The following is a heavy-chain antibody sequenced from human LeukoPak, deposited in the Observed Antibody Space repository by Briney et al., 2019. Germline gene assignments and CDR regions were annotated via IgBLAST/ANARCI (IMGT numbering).Heavy chain of an antibody. J-gene: IGHJ3*02. D-gene: IGHD2-2*02. CDR1: GYTFTSYY. CDR2: INPSGGST. CDR3: ARSYCSSTSCYTADDAFDI. Sequence: ASVKVSCKASGYTFTSYYMHWVRQAPGQGLEWMGIINPSGGSTSYAQKFQGRVTMTRDTSTSTVYMELSSLRSEDTAVYYCARSYCSSTSCYTADDAFDIWGQGTMVTVSS. V-gene: IGHV1-46*01.